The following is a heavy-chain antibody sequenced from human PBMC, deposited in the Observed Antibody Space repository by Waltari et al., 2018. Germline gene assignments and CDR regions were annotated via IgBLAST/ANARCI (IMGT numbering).Heavy chain of an antibody. CDR3: ARGRAAARSYFDY. V-gene: IGHV4-34*01. D-gene: IGHD6-6*01. J-gene: IGHJ4*02. Sequence: QVQLQQWGAGRWKPSETLSLTCAVDGGSFCCYYESWIRQPPGKGLEWIGEINHSGSTNYNPSLKSRVTISVDTSKNQFSLKLSSVTAADTAVYYCARGRAAARSYFDYWGQGTLVTVSS. CDR2: INHSGST. CDR1: GGSFCCYY.